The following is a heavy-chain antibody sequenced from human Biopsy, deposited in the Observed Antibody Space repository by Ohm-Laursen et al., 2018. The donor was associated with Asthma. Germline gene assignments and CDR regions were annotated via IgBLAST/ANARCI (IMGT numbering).Heavy chain of an antibody. Sequence: TQTLTLTCTFSGFSLSTSGGGVGWIRQPPGKALEWLGNIYWDDDKRYTPSPQSRLTITRDTPKDQVVLTMTNMGPVDTGTYYCVHTLVGLKAFDFWGQGTLVTVSS. CDR1: GFSLSTSGGG. CDR3: VHTLVGLKAFDF. V-gene: IGHV2-5*02. J-gene: IGHJ4*02. CDR2: IYWDDDK. D-gene: IGHD1-26*01.